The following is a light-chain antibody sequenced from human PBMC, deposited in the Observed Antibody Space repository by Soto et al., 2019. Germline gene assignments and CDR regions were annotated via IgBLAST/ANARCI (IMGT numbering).Light chain of an antibody. CDR1: SSDVGGYDY. Sequence: QSALTQPASVSGSPGQAITISCTGTSSDVGGYDYVSWYQQQSGKAHKLIIYEVSSRPSGVSNRFSGSKSGNTASLTISGLQADDEAVYCCDSFTSSRAYVFVIGTKVNVI. CDR3: DSFTSSRAYV. J-gene: IGLJ1*01. V-gene: IGLV2-14*01. CDR2: EVS.